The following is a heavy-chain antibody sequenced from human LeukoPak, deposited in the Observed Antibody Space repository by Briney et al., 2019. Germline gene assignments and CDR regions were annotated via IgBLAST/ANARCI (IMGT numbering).Heavy chain of an antibody. CDR3: ARGRGYTLGWFDP. V-gene: IGHV1-8*03. D-gene: IGHD3-22*01. CDR2: MNPNSGNT. Sequence: ASVKVSCKASGYTFTSYYINWVRQATGQGLEWMGWMNPNSGNTGYAQKFQGRVTITRNTSISTAYMELSSLRSEDTAVYYCARGRGYTLGWFDPWGQGTLVTVSS. CDR1: GYTFTSYY. J-gene: IGHJ5*02.